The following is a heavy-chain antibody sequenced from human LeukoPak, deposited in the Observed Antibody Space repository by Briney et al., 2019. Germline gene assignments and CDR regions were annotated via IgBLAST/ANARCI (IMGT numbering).Heavy chain of an antibody. CDR2: IHTSGST. D-gene: IGHD3-3*01. CDR3: ARVDLWAAGAPGDC. CDR1: GGSISSYY. Sequence: KPSETLSLTCTVSGGSISSYYWSWIRQPAGKGLEWTGRIHTSGSTNYNPSLKSLVTMSVDTSKNQFSLKLSSVTAADTAVYYCARVDLWAAGAPGDCWGQGTLVTVSS. V-gene: IGHV4-4*07. J-gene: IGHJ4*02.